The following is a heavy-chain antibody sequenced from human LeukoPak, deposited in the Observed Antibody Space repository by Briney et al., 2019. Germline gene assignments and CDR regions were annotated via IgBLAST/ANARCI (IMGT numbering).Heavy chain of an antibody. CDR1: GYTFTSYD. D-gene: IGHD2-2*01. Sequence: GASVKVSCKASGYTFTSYDINWVRQATGQGLEWMGWMNPNSGNTGYAQKFQGRVTITRNTSISTAYMELSSLRSEDTAVYYCAGLGYCSSTSCVWGQGTLVTVSS. J-gene: IGHJ4*02. V-gene: IGHV1-8*03. CDR3: AGLGYCSSTSCV. CDR2: MNPNSGNT.